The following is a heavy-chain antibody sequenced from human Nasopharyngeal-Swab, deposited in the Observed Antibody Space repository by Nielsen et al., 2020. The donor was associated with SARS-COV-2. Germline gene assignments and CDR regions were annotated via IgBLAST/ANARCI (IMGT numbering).Heavy chain of an antibody. CDR3: ARTGDSSGWYSSFAY. CDR2: IYYSGST. Sequence: SETLSLTCTVSGGSISSYYWSWIRQPPGKGLEWIGYIYYSGSTNYNPSLKSRVTISVDTSKNQFSLKLSSVTAADTAVYYCARTGDSSGWYSSFAYWGQGTLVTVSS. J-gene: IGHJ4*02. CDR1: GGSISSYY. D-gene: IGHD6-19*01. V-gene: IGHV4-59*01.